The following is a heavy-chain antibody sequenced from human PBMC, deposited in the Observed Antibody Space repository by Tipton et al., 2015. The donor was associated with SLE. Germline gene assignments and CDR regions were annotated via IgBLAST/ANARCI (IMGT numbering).Heavy chain of an antibody. CDR1: GFTFSNAW. V-gene: IGHV3-15*05. CDR2: IKGNSEGGTI. CDR3: AREAMTFDY. J-gene: IGHJ4*02. Sequence: SLRLSCAASGFTFSNAWMSWVRQAPGKGLEWIGRIKGNSEGGTIDYAAPVKDRFTISRDDSKNTVYLQMNSLRAEDTAVYYCAREAMTFDYWGQGTLVTVSS. D-gene: IGHD2/OR15-2a*01.